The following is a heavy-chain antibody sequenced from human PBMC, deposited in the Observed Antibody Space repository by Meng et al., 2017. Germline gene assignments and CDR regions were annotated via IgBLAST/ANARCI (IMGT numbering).Heavy chain of an antibody. V-gene: IGHV1-2*06. CDR1: GYTFAAYR. CDR2: IDPKSDNT. Sequence: QGQLMPSGPGVKKPGASVKVSCKASGYTFAAYRIQWVRQAPGQGLEWMGRIDPKSDNTHYAQKFQGRVTMTRDTSISTAYMELSGLRSDDTAVYYCARDEDISAAGYLLGDFWGQGTLVTVSS. D-gene: IGHD6-13*01. CDR3: ARDEDISAAGYLLGDF. J-gene: IGHJ4*02.